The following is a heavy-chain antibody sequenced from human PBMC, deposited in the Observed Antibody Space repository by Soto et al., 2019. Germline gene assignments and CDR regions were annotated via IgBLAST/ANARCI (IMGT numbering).Heavy chain of an antibody. V-gene: IGHV1-18*01. CDR3: ARDGASKYFYGRDV. CDR1: GYTFTSYG. D-gene: IGHD1-26*01. CDR2: ISAYNGNT. Sequence: ASVKVSCKASGYTFTSYGISWVRHAPGQGLEWMGWISAYNGNTNYAQKLQGRVTMTTDTSTSTAYMELRSLRSDDTAVYYCARDGASKYFYGRDVWGQGTTVTVAS. J-gene: IGHJ6*02.